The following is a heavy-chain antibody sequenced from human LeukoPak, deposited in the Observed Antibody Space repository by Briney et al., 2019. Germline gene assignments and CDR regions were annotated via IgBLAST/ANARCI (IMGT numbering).Heavy chain of an antibody. J-gene: IGHJ5*02. V-gene: IGHV1-2*02. CDR3: ARGGITMVRGVMGNWFDP. Sequence: GSSVTVSCKASGGTFSSYAISWVRQAPPQGREWMGWINPNSGDTNYAQKFQGRVTMTRNTSISTAYMELSRLRSGDTAGYYCARGGITMVRGVMGNWFDPWGEETLVT. CDR2: INPNSGDT. CDR1: GGTFSSYA. D-gene: IGHD3-10*01.